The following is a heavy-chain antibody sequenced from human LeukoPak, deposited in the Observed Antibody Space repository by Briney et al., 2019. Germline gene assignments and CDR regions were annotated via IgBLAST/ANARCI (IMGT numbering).Heavy chain of an antibody. CDR2: IKQDGSEK. Sequence: PGGSLRLSCAASGFTFSSYSMNWVRQAPGKGLEWVANIKQDGSEKYYVDSVKGRFTISRDNAKNSLYLQMNSLRAEDTAVYYCAYGFEYSSSSIDYWGQGTLVTVSS. J-gene: IGHJ4*02. V-gene: IGHV3-7*01. CDR3: AYGFEYSSSSIDY. CDR1: GFTFSSYS. D-gene: IGHD6-6*01.